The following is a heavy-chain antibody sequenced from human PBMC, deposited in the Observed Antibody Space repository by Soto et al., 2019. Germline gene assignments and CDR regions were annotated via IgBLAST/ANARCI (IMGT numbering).Heavy chain of an antibody. D-gene: IGHD3-10*01. CDR1: GYSFTSYW. V-gene: IGHV5-10-1*01. CDR2: IDPSDSYT. J-gene: IGHJ6*02. CDR3: ARHHYLERFGTTHYGMDV. Sequence: GESLKISCNGSGYSFTSYWISWVRQMPGKGLEWMGRIDPSDSYTDYSPSFQGHVTISADKSISTAYLQWSSLKASDTAMYYCARHHYLERFGTTHYGMDVWGQGTKVTVYS.